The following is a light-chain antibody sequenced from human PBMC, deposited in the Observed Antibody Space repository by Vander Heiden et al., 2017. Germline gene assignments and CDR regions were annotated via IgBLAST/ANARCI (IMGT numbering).Light chain of an antibody. J-gene: IGKJ4*01. CDR3: QQYNSYPPT. CDR1: QSVSSW. Sequence: DIQITQSPSTLSASVGDRVTITCRASQSVSSWLAWYQQKPGKAPRLLIYKASTLESGVPSGFSGSGSGTEFTLTISTLQPDDFATYYCQQYNSYPPTFGGGTKVEIK. V-gene: IGKV1-5*03. CDR2: KAS.